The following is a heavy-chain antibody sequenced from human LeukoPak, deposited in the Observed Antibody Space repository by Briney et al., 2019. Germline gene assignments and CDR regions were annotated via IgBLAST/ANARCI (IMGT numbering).Heavy chain of an antibody. CDR2: ISGSGGST. CDR1: GGSFSGYY. Sequence: ETLSLTCAVYGGSFSGYYWSWIRQPPGKGLEWVSAISGSGGSTYYADSVKGRFTISRDNSKNTLYLQMNSLRAEDTAVYYCAEVATNDYWGQGTLVTVSS. V-gene: IGHV3-23*01. D-gene: IGHD5-12*01. J-gene: IGHJ4*02. CDR3: AEVATNDY.